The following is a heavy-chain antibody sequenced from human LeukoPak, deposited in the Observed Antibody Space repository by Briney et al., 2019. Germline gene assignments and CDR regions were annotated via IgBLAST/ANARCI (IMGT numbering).Heavy chain of an antibody. D-gene: IGHD3-22*01. Sequence: SVKVPCKASGGTFSSYAISWVRQAPGQGLEWMGRIIPILGIANYAQKFQGGVTITADKSTSTAYMELSSLRSEDTAVYYCARDRIGITMIVVVPADYWGQGTLVTVSS. CDR2: IIPILGIA. CDR3: ARDRIGITMIVVVPADY. CDR1: GGTFSSYA. V-gene: IGHV1-69*04. J-gene: IGHJ4*02.